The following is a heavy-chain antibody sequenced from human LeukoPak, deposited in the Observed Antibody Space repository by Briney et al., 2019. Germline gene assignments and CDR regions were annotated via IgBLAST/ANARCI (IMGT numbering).Heavy chain of an antibody. D-gene: IGHD4-17*01. Sequence: SETLSLTCTVDGGSISSKYWSWLRQPAGGVREWVGRIYTSGSTNYNPSLKSRVTLSVDTSNHQLSLQLSSVTAADTAVYYCARDSHYGDLGYDYWGQGPLVTVSS. J-gene: IGHJ4*02. V-gene: IGHV4-4*07. CDR2: IYTSGST. CDR1: GGSISSKY. CDR3: ARDSHYGDLGYDY.